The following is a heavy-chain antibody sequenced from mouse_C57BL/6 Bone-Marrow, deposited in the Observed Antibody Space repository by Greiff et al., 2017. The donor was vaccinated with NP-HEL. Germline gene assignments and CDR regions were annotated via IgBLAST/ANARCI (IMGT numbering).Heavy chain of an antibody. V-gene: IGHV1-54*01. CDR3: ARSGTKDYFDY. Sequence: VQGVESGAELVRPGTSVKVSCKASGYAFTNYLIEWVKQRPGQGLEWIGVINPGSGGTNYNEKFKGKATLTADKSSSTAYMQLSSLTSEDSAVYFCARSGTKDYFDYWGQGTTLTVSS. J-gene: IGHJ2*01. CDR1: GYAFTNYL. CDR2: INPGSGGT. D-gene: IGHD4-1*01.